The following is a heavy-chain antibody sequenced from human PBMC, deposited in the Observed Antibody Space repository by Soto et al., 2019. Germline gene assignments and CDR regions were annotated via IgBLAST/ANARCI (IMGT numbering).Heavy chain of an antibody. V-gene: IGHV3-23*01. CDR2: ISGSGTST. CDR1: GCTFCNYV. D-gene: IGHD1-26*01. J-gene: IGHJ6*02. CDR3: ARDVWETTSMYYGLDV. Sequence: GGTLRLSCAASGCTFCNYVMILLRQAAAKGLEWVSTISGSGTSTYYSDSVKGRFTISRDNSKNTLYLQMHSLRAEDTAVYYCARDVWETTSMYYGLDVWGLGTTVTVSS.